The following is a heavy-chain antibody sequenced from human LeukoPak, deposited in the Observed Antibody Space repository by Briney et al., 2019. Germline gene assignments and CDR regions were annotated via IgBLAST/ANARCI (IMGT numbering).Heavy chain of an antibody. V-gene: IGHV5-51*03. D-gene: IGHD5-18*01. CDR2: IYPGDSDT. CDR1: GYSFTSYW. J-gene: IGHJ6*03. CDR3: ARLKYSYGYRYYYYMDV. Sequence: KPGESLTISCKGSGYSFTSYWIGWVRQMPGKGLEWMGIIYPGDSDTRYSPSFQGQVTISADKSISTAYLQWSSLKASDTAMYYCARLKYSYGYRYYYYMDVWGKGTTVTVSS.